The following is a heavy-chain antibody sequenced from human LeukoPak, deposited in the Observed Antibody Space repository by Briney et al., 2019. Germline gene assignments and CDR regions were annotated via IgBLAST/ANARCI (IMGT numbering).Heavy chain of an antibody. J-gene: IGHJ4*02. CDR1: GFTFSSHA. CDR2: ISGSGGST. Sequence: GSLRLSCAASGFTFSSHAMSWVRQAPGKGLEWVSAISGSGGSTYYADSVKGRFTISRDNSKNTLYLQMNSLRAEDTAVYYCAKDRRVGIAARQFDYWGQGTLVTVSS. V-gene: IGHV3-23*01. D-gene: IGHD6-6*01. CDR3: AKDRRVGIAARQFDY.